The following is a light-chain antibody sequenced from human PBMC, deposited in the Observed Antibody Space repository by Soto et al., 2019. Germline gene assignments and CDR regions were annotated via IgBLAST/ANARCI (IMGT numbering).Light chain of an antibody. Sequence: QSALTQPASVSGSPGQSITISCTGTSSDVGTYNYVSWYQHRPGTAPKLMIYDVSYRPSGVSNRFSGSKSANTSSLTIAGLHAEDDADYCCTSYTTRNTQVFGGGTKLTVL. J-gene: IGLJ3*02. CDR3: TSYTTRNTQV. CDR2: DVS. V-gene: IGLV2-14*01. CDR1: SSDVGTYNY.